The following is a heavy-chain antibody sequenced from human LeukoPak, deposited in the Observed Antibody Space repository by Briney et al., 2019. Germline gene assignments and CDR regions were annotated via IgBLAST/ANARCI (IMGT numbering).Heavy chain of an antibody. CDR1: GDSVSSNRAT. CDR2: TYFSSKWYN. Sequence: SQTLSLTCTISGDSVSSNRATWTWISKSPSRGLEWLGRTYFSSKWYNDYAVSVQRRISINPEPSKYQFSLQLNSVTHQDTAVYYCARGRGDIDFDFWGQGTLVTVSS. V-gene: IGHV6-1*01. J-gene: IGHJ4*02. CDR3: ARGRGDIDFDF.